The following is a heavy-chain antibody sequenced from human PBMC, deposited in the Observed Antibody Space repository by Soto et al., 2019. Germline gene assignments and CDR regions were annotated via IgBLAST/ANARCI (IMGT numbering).Heavy chain of an antibody. Sequence: SETLSLTCAVYCGSFSSYYWSWIRQPPGKGLEWIGEINHSGSTDYNPSLKSRVTMSVDTSKNQFSLKLSSVTAADTAVYYCARTSRFDSWGQATLVTVSS. CDR3: ARTSRFDS. CDR2: INHSGST. CDR1: CGSFSSYY. J-gene: IGHJ4*02. D-gene: IGHD6-6*01. V-gene: IGHV4-34*01.